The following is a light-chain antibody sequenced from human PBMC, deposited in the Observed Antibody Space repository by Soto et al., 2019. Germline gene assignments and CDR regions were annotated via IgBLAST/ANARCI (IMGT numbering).Light chain of an antibody. Sequence: EIVMTQSPATLSVSPGERATISCRASRSVGSNLAWYQQTPGQAPRLLMYEVSTRATDIPTRFSGSGSGTDFTLTISSLQSEDFVVYYCQQYYNWLSFGGGTKVEI. CDR3: QQYYNWLS. CDR2: EVS. CDR1: RSVGSN. J-gene: IGKJ4*01. V-gene: IGKV3-15*01.